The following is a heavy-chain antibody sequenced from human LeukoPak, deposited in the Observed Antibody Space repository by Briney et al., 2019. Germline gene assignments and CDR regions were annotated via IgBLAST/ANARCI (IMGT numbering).Heavy chain of an antibody. J-gene: IGHJ4*02. D-gene: IGHD5-18*01. CDR2: IYYSGST. V-gene: IGHV4-59*01. CDR3: ARAQRGYSYGPIDY. CDR1: GGSISSYY. Sequence: SETLSLTCTVSGGSISSYYWSWIRQPPGKGLEWIGYIYYSGSTNYNPSLKSRVTISVDTPKNQFSLKLSSVTAADTAVYYCARAQRGYSYGPIDYWGQGTLVTVSS.